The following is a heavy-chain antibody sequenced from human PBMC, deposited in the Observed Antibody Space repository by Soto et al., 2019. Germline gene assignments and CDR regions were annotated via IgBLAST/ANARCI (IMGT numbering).Heavy chain of an antibody. CDR2: ISAYNGNT. Sequence: ASVKVSCKASGYTFTSYGISWVRQAPGQGLEWMGWISAYNGNTNYAQKLQGRVTMTTDTSTSTAYMELRSLRSDDTAVYYRARGEPPYYYDSRGADDAFDIWGQGTMVTVSS. D-gene: IGHD3-22*01. CDR1: GYTFTSYG. CDR3: ARGEPPYYYDSRGADDAFDI. V-gene: IGHV1-18*01. J-gene: IGHJ3*02.